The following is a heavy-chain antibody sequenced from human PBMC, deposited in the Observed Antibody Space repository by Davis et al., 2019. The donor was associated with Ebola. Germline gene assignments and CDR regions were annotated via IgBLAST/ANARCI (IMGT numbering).Heavy chain of an antibody. J-gene: IGHJ5*02. D-gene: IGHD4-17*01. CDR3: ARGVGAATRFDP. V-gene: IGHV4-59*12. CDR1: GGSISSYY. Sequence: SETLSLTCTVSGGSISSYYWSWIRQPPGKGLEWMGYIYDTGYTTYSPSLKSRVTISVDTSKNQFSLKLSSVTAADTAVYYCARGVGAATRFDPWGQGTLVTVSS. CDR2: IYDTGYT.